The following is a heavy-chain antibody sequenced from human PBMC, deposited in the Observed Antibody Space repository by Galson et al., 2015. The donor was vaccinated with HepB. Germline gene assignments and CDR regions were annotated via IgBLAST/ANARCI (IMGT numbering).Heavy chain of an antibody. V-gene: IGHV1-3*01. CDR3: ARARIQLWSDDAFDI. D-gene: IGHD5-18*01. J-gene: IGHJ3*02. CDR2: MNASNGNT. CDR1: GYTFTSYA. Sequence: SVKVSCKASGYTFTSYAMHWVRQAPGQRLEWMGWMNASNGNTKYSQKFQGRVTITRDTSASTAYMDPSSLRSEDTAIYYCARARIQLWSDDAFDIWGQGTMVTVSS.